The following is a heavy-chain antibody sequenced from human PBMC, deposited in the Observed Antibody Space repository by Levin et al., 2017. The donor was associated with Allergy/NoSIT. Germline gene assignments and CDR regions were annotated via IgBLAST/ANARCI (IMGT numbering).Heavy chain of an antibody. CDR1: GFSFSDYY. CDR2: ISGDSTYT. CDR3: ARDGGSSGSTEGLWLDP. D-gene: IGHD3-10*01. J-gene: IGHJ5*02. V-gene: IGHV3-11*05. Sequence: GGSLRLSCAASGFSFSDYYMNWIRLAPGKGLEWVSYISGDSTYTNYADSVKGRFIVSRDNAKNSLYLQINSLRLEATAMYYCARDGGSSGSTEGLWLDPWGQGTLVTVSS.